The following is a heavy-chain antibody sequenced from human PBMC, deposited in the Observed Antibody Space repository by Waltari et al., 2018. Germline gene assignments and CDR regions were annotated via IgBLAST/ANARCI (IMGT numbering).Heavy chain of an antibody. D-gene: IGHD3-3*01. CDR2: IRYDGSNQ. CDR3: AKDRRSYYYYGMDV. CDR1: GFTFSSYG. V-gene: IGHV3-30*02. J-gene: IGHJ6*02. Sequence: QVQLVESGGGVVQPGGSLRLSCAASGFTFSSYGMHWVRQAPGKGLEWVAFIRYDGSNQYYADSVKGRFTISRDNSKNTLYLQMNSLRAEDTAVYYCAKDRRSYYYYGMDVWGQGTTVTVSS.